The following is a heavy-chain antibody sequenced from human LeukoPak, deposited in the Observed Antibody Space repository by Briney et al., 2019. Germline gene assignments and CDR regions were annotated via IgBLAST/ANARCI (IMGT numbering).Heavy chain of an antibody. V-gene: IGHV4-34*01. Sequence: SVTLSLTCAVYGGXFSGYYWSWMRQPPGKGREWIGEINHSGSTNYNPSLKSRVTISVDTSKNQFSLKLSSVTAADTAVYYCARDRYYDILTGLPGVGYWGQGTLVTVSS. CDR3: ARDRYYDILTGLPGVGY. CDR1: GGXFSGYY. J-gene: IGHJ4*02. D-gene: IGHD3-9*01. CDR2: INHSGST.